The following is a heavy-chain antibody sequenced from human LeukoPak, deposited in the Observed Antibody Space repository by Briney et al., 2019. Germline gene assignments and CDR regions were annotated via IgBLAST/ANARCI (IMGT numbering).Heavy chain of an antibody. Sequence: AESLQIPSKASSYSSTSYWIGRLRLQPGRGLEWMGIIFPGDSDTRYSTSFQGRVTISADKSINTAYLQRSSRTAADTAMYYCARGARRGSYWDEALWGQGTLVTVSS. V-gene: IGHV5-51*01. J-gene: IGHJ4*02. CDR1: SYSSTSYW. CDR3: ARGARRGSYWDEAL. D-gene: IGHD1-26*01. CDR2: IFPGDSDT.